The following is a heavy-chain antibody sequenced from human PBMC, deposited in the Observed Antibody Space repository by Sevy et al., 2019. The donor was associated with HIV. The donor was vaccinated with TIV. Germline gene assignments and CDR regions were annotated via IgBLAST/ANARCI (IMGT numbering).Heavy chain of an antibody. CDR3: ARDCSSATCLWGMDV. J-gene: IGHJ6*02. CDR1: GSTFSNYW. Sequence: GGSLRLSCVASGSTFSNYWMSWVRQSPGKGLEWVANIKRDGSEKYYVASVKGRFTISRDNAKTSLYLQMNSLRAEDTAMYYCARDCSSATCLWGMDVWGQGTTVTVSS. CDR2: IKRDGSEK. D-gene: IGHD2-2*01. V-gene: IGHV3-7*03.